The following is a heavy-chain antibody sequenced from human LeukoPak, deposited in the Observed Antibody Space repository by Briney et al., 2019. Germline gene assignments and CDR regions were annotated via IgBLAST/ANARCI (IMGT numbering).Heavy chain of an antibody. J-gene: IGHJ2*01. D-gene: IGHD7-27*01. CDR1: GYTFTSYG. Sequence: ASVKVSCKXSGYTFTSYGISWVRQAPGQGLEWMGWISAYNGNTNYAQKFQGRVTITADESTSTAYMELSSLRSEDTAVYYCARDRVTGLGIDWYFDLWGRGTLVTVSS. CDR3: ARDRVTGLGIDWYFDL. V-gene: IGHV1-18*01. CDR2: ISAYNGNT.